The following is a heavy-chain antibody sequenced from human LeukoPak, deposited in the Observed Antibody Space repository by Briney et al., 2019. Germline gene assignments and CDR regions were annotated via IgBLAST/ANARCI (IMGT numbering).Heavy chain of an antibody. CDR3: ARARHPEVFDY. CDR2: INHSGST. D-gene: IGHD1-14*01. V-gene: IGHV4-34*01. Sequence: PSETLSLTCAVYGGSFSGYYWSWIRQPPGKGLEWIGEINHSGSTNYNPSLKSRVTISVDTSKNQFSLKLSSVTAADTAVYYCARARHPEVFDYWGQGTLVTVSS. J-gene: IGHJ4*02. CDR1: GGSFSGYY.